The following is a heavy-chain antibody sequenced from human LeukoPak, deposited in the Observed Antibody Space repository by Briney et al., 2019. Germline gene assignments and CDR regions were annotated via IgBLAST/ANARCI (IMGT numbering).Heavy chain of an antibody. V-gene: IGHV1-2*04. Sequence: GASVKVSCKASGYTFTGYYMHWVRQAPGQGLEWMGWINPNSGGTNYAQKFQGWVTMTRDTSISTAYMELSRLRSDDTAVYYCARAPQDIAVAGSGPVYFDYWGQGTLVTVSS. J-gene: IGHJ4*02. CDR1: GYTFTGYY. D-gene: IGHD6-19*01. CDR2: INPNSGGT. CDR3: ARAPQDIAVAGSGPVYFDY.